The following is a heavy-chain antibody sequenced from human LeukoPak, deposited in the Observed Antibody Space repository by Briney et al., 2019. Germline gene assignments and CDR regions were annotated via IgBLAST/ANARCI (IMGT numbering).Heavy chain of an antibody. J-gene: IGHJ4*02. CDR1: GYTFISYY. CDR3: ARERDSLGGFDY. V-gene: IGHV1-46*01. Sequence: ASVKVSCKASGYTFISYYMHWVRQAPGQGLEWMGIINPRDGSTNHAQKFQGEITMTGDTSTGTVYMELSSLKYEDTAVYYCARERDSLGGFDYWGQGTLVTVSS. D-gene: IGHD3-10*01. CDR2: INPRDGST.